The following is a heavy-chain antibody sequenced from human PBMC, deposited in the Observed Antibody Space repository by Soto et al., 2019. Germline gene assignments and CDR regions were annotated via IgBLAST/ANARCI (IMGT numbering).Heavy chain of an antibody. D-gene: IGHD1-1*01. CDR2: ISGSGGST. CDR1: GLTFRSYS. J-gene: IGHJ4*02. V-gene: IGHV3-23*01. CDR3: ASPPGTREQFDY. Sequence: GGSLRLSCAASGLTFRSYSMSWVRQAPGKGLEWVSGISGSGGSTYYADSVKGRFTISRDNSKNTLYLQMNSLRDEDTAIYYCASPPGTREQFDYWGQGTLVTVSS.